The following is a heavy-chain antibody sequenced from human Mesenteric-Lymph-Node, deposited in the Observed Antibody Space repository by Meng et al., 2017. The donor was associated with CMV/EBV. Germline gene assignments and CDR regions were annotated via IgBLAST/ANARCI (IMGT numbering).Heavy chain of an antibody. CDR3: ARERALVDGGLYFFDL. Sequence: GESLKISCAASGFTVSSNYMSWVRQAPGKGLEWVSVIYSGGSTYYADSVKGRFTISRDNSKNTLYLQMNSLRAEDTAVYYCARERALVDGGLYFFDLWVQGTLVTVSS. CDR2: IYSGGST. CDR1: GFTVSSNY. J-gene: IGHJ4*02. V-gene: IGHV3-66*02. D-gene: IGHD5-18*01.